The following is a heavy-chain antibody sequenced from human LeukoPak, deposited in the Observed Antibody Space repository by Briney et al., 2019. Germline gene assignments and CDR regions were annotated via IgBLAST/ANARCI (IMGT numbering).Heavy chain of an antibody. V-gene: IGHV1-2*02. CDR2: INPNSGGT. Sequence: GASVKVSCKASGYTFTDYYIHWVRQAPGQGFEWMGWINPNSGGTNYAPKFQGRVAMTRDTSTTTAYMELRSLRSDDTAVYYCARDAVATKPGDYWGQGTLVTVSS. CDR3: ARDAVATKPGDY. CDR1: GYTFTDYY. J-gene: IGHJ4*02. D-gene: IGHD5-12*01.